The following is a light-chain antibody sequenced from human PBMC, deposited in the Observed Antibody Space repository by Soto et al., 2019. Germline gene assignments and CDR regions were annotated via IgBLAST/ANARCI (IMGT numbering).Light chain of an antibody. CDR3: AAWDDSLNGWV. CDR2: SNN. CDR1: SSNIGSNT. Sequence: QLVLTQPPSASGTPGQRVTISCSGSSSNIGSNTVNWYHQLPGTAPKLLIYSNNQRPSGVPDRFSGSKSGTSASLAISGLQSEDEADYYCAAWDDSLNGWVFGGGTKVTVL. J-gene: IGLJ3*02. V-gene: IGLV1-44*01.